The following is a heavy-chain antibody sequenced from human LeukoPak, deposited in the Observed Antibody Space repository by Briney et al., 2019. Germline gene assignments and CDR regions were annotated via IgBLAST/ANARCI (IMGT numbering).Heavy chain of an antibody. CDR1: GFTFSSYA. Sequence: GGSLRLSCAASGFTFSSYAMSWVRQAPGKGLEWVSAISGSGGSTCYADSVKGRFTISRDNSKNTLYLQMNSLRAEDTAVYYCAKRYGDPFGFDYWGQGTLVTVSS. CDR3: AKRYGDPFGFDY. D-gene: IGHD4-17*01. V-gene: IGHV3-23*01. J-gene: IGHJ4*02. CDR2: ISGSGGST.